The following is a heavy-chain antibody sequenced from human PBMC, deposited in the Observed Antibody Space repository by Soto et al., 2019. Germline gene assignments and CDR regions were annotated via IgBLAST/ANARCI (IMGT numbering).Heavy chain of an antibody. CDR2: INPKSGGT. CDR3: ARGDSTYCSKGVCSFFYNHDMDV. V-gene: IGHV1-2*04. Sequence: ASVKVSCKASGYSFTDCHIHWVRQAPGQGLEWLGRINPKSGGTSTAQKFQGWVTMTTDTSIITASMELTRLTSHDTAIYYCARGDSTYCSKGVCSFFYNHDMDVGGQGTTVTVSS. J-gene: IGHJ6*02. CDR1: GYSFTDCH. D-gene: IGHD2-8*01.